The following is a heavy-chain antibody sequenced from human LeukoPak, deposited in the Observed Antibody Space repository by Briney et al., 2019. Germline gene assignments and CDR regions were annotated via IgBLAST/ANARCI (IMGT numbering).Heavy chain of an antibody. D-gene: IGHD4-17*01. J-gene: IGHJ4*02. CDR2: ISNDGSSK. CDR3: AKDRTTVTTVY. CDR1: GFTFSSYG. Sequence: GWSLRLSCAASGFTFSSYGMHWVRQAPGKGLEWVAVISNDGSSKYYADSVKGRFTISRDNSKNTLYLQMNSLRTEDTAVYYCAKDRTTVTTVYWGQGTLVTVSS. V-gene: IGHV3-30*18.